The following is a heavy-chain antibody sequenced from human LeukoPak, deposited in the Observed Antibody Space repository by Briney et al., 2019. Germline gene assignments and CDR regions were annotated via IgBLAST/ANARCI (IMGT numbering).Heavy chain of an antibody. J-gene: IGHJ4*02. V-gene: IGHV4-34*01. CDR1: GGSFSGYY. Sequence: SETLSLTCAVYGGSFSGYYWSWIRQPPGKGLEWIGEINHSGSTNYNPSLKSRVTISVDTSKNQFSLKLSPVTAADTAVYYCARGRGYSSGWYYFDYWGQGTLVTVSS. CDR2: INHSGST. D-gene: IGHD6-19*01. CDR3: ARGRGYSSGWYYFDY.